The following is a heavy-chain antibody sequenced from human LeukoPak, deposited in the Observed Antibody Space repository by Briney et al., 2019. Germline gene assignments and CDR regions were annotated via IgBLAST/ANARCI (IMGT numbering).Heavy chain of an antibody. D-gene: IGHD5-24*01. CDR3: ARQMATINH. CDR1: GFTFSSYA. J-gene: IGHJ5*02. V-gene: IGHV3-23*01. CDR2: ISGNGDST. Sequence: GGSLRLSCAASGFTFSSYAMSWVRQAPGKGLEWVSAISGNGDSTYYADSVKGRFTISRDNSKNTLCLQMNSLRAEDTALYYCARQMATINHWGQGTLVTVSS.